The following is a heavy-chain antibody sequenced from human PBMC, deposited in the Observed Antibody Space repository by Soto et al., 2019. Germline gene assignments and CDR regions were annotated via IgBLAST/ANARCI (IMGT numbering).Heavy chain of an antibody. Sequence: GESLKISCRGSGYNFAGYWIAWVRQMPGKGLELMGIIYPSDSDTRYRPSFQGQVTISADKSISSAYLQWSSLRASDTAMYYCARGGVSTRTFDYWGQGTPVTVSS. V-gene: IGHV5-51*01. J-gene: IGHJ4*02. CDR2: IYPSDSDT. CDR3: ARGGVSTRTFDY. CDR1: GYNFAGYW. D-gene: IGHD3-3*01.